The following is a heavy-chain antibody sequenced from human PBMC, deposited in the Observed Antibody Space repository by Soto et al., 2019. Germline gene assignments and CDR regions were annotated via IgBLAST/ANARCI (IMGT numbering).Heavy chain of an antibody. CDR1: GGSISSYY. CDR2: IYYSGST. J-gene: IGHJ4*02. CDR3: ARESPRYYFDY. V-gene: IGHV4-59*01. Sequence: SETLSLTCTVSGGSISSYYWSWIRQPPGKGLEWIGYIYYSGSTNYNPSLKSRVTISVDTSKNQFSLKLSSVTAADTAVYYCARESPRYYFDYWGQGTLVTVSS.